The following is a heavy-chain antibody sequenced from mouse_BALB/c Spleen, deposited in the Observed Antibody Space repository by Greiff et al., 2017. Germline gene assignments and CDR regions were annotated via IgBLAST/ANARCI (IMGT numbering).Heavy chain of an antibody. J-gene: IGHJ1*01. Sequence: EVQGVESGGGLVKPGGSLKLSCAASGFAFSSYDMSWVRQTPEKRLEWVAYISSGGGSTYYPDTVKGRFTISRDNAKNTLYLQMSSLKSEDTAMYYCARHQDYYYGSSPYWYFDVWGAGTTVTVSS. CDR1: GFAFSSYD. V-gene: IGHV5-12-1*01. CDR3: ARHQDYYYGSSPYWYFDV. CDR2: ISSGGGST. D-gene: IGHD1-1*01.